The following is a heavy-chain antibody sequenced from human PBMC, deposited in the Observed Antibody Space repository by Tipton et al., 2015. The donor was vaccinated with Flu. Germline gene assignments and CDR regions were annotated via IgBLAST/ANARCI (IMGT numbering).Heavy chain of an antibody. Sequence: TLSLTCTVSGGSISGYYWSWIRQPPGKRPEWIGHIYYSGSTNYNPALQSRVTISVDTSKNQFSLRLSSVTAADTAVYFCAADHYFGSGSYYWGQGKMVTVSS. J-gene: IGHJ4*02. CDR1: GGSISGYY. CDR2: IYYSGST. V-gene: IGHV4-59*07. CDR3: AADHYFGSGSYY. D-gene: IGHD3-10*01.